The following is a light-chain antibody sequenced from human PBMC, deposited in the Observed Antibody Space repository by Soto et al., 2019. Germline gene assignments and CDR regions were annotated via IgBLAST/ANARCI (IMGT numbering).Light chain of an antibody. CDR1: SSDVGGYNY. Sequence: QSALTQPASVSGSPGQSITISCTGTSSDVGGYNYVSWYQQHPGKAPKLMIYDVSKRPSGVSNRFSGSKSGNTASLTISGLQAEYEADYYCNSYTTSSTLVFGGGTKLTVL. V-gene: IGLV2-14*01. CDR3: NSYTTSSTLV. J-gene: IGLJ3*02. CDR2: DVS.